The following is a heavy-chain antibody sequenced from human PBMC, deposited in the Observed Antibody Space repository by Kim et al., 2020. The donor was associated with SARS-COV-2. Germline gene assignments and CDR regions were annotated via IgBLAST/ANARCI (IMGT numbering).Heavy chain of an antibody. CDR3: ARVVVATSTSIAVAGFYFDY. CDR1: GFTFSDYY. CDR2: ISSSSSYT. V-gene: IGHV3-11*06. D-gene: IGHD6-19*01. Sequence: GGSLRLSCAASGFTFSDYYMSWIRQAPGKGLEWVSYISSSSSYTNYADSVKGRFTISRDNAKNSLYLQMNSLRAEDTAVYYCARVVVATSTSIAVAGFYFDYWGQGTLVTVSS. J-gene: IGHJ4*02.